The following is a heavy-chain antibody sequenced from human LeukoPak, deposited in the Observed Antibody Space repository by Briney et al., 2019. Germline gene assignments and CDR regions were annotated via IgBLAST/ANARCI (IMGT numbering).Heavy chain of an antibody. D-gene: IGHD5-12*01. Sequence: GESLKISCKGSGYTFTRYWIAWVRQMPGKGLEWMGIIYPGGSDTRYSPSFQGQVSMSADKSISTAYLQWRSLKASDTAIYYCARLFSGFDPKVNNFYYSGMDVWGQGSTVTVSS. CDR3: ARLFSGFDPKVNNFYYSGMDV. V-gene: IGHV5-51*01. J-gene: IGHJ6*02. CDR1: GYTFTRYW. CDR2: IYPGGSDT.